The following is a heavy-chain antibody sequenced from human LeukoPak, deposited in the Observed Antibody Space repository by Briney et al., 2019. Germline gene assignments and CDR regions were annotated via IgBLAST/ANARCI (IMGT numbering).Heavy chain of an antibody. Sequence: GGSLRLSCAASGFTFSSYSMNWVRQAPGKGLEWVSYISSSSSTIYYADSVKGRFTISRDNAKNSLYLQMNSLRAEDTAVYYCARDDIVLIAYALAYCGERCLVTVSS. D-gene: IGHD2-8*01. V-gene: IGHV3-48*01. CDR3: ARDDIVLIAYALAY. CDR1: GFTFSSYS. J-gene: IGHJ4*02. CDR2: ISSSSSTI.